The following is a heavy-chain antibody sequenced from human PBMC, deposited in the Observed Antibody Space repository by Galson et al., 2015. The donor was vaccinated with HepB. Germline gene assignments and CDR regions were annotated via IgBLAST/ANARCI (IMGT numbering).Heavy chain of an antibody. CDR1: GYTFTGYY. Sequence: SVKVSCKASGYTFTGYYMHWVRQAPGQGLEWMGWINPNGGGTNFAQKFQSRVTMTRDTSISTVYMELSRLRSDDTAIYYCARLKGELPGSSAYSNWFDPWGQGTLVIVSS. D-gene: IGHD3-22*01. V-gene: IGHV1-2*02. CDR3: ARLKGELPGSSAYSNWFDP. J-gene: IGHJ5*02. CDR2: INPNGGGT.